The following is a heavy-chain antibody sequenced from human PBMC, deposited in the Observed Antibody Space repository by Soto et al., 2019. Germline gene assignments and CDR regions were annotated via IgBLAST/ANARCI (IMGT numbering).Heavy chain of an antibody. V-gene: IGHV4-31*11. Sequence: TLSLTCALCGISISRPRYYWSWIRHHPGKGLEWIGFIYYSGGASYNPPLKSRVNISLDTSKSQFSLRLNSVTAADTAVYYCAIYHWYFHFFDYLAQRTLVTVSA. CDR1: GISISRPRYY. CDR2: IYYSGGA. J-gene: IGHJ4*02. CDR3: AIYHWYFHFFDY. D-gene: IGHD6-13*01.